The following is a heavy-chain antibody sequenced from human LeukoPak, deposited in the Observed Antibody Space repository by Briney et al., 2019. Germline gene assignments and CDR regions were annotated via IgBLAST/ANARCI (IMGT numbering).Heavy chain of an antibody. V-gene: IGHV1-69*04. D-gene: IGHD3-22*01. CDR3: ARGFDYYDSSGYHPPDV. J-gene: IGHJ6*02. CDR2: IIPILGIA. Sequence: SVKVSCKASGGTFSNYAISWVRQAPGQGLEWMGRIIPILGIANYAQKFQGRVTITADKSTSTVYMELSSLRSEDTAVYYCARGFDYYDSSGYHPPDVWGQGTTVTVSS. CDR1: GGTFSNYA.